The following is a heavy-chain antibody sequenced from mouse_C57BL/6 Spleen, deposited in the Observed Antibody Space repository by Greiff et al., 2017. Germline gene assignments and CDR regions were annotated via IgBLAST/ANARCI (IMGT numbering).Heavy chain of an antibody. D-gene: IGHD2-10*02. Sequence: LVESGAELVKPGASVKLSCKASGYTFTEYTIHWVKQRSGQGLEWIGWFYPGSGSIKYNEKFKDKATLTADKSSSTVYMELSRLTSEDSAVYFCARHERMGPYDYDAMDYWGQGTSVTVSS. CDR2: FYPGSGSI. CDR3: ARHERMGPYDYDAMDY. CDR1: GYTFTEYT. J-gene: IGHJ4*01. V-gene: IGHV1-62-2*01.